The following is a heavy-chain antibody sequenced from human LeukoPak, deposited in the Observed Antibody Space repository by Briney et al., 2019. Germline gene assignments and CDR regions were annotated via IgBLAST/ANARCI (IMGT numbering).Heavy chain of an antibody. Sequence: GGSLRLSCAASGFTFNSYSMNWVRQAPGKGLEWVSYISSSSSTIYYADSVKGRFTISRDNAKNSLYLQMNSLRAEDTAVYYCAREFHNWNDGVNWFDPWGQGTLVTVSS. V-gene: IGHV3-48*01. J-gene: IGHJ5*02. D-gene: IGHD1-20*01. CDR2: ISSSSSTI. CDR1: GFTFNSYS. CDR3: AREFHNWNDGVNWFDP.